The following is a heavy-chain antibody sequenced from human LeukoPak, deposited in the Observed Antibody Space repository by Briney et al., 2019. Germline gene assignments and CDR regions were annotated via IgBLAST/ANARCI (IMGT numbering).Heavy chain of an antibody. Sequence: GGSLRLSCAASGFTFSSYEMNWVRQAPGKGLEWVSYISSSGSTIYYADSVKGRFTISRDNAKNSLYLQMNSPRAEDTAVYYCARDRRGGIAAAANYFDYWGQGTLVTVSS. CDR2: ISSSGSTI. CDR3: ARDRRGGIAAAANYFDY. D-gene: IGHD6-13*01. J-gene: IGHJ4*02. CDR1: GFTFSSYE. V-gene: IGHV3-48*03.